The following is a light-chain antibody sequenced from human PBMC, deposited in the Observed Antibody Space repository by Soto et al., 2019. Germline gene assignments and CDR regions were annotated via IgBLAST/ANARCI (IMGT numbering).Light chain of an antibody. CDR1: QSVSSN. CDR3: HQYNNWPPLT. Sequence: EIVMTQSPATLSVSPGERATLSCRASQSVSSNLAWYQQKPGQAPRLLIYGASTRATGIPARFSGSGSGTEFTLTISSLQSEDFAVDYCHQYNNWPPLTFGGGTKVEIK. J-gene: IGKJ4*01. V-gene: IGKV3-15*01. CDR2: GAS.